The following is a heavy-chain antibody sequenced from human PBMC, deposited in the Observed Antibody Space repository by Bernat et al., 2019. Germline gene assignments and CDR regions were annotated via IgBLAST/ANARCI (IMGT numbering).Heavy chain of an antibody. V-gene: IGHV3-11*05. CDR2: ISSSSSYT. Sequence: QVQLVESGGGLVKPGGSLRLSCAASGFTFSDYYMSWIRQAPGKGLEWVSYISSSSSYTNYADSVKGRFTISRDNTKNSLYLQMNGRRAEDEAVYYCARDRRFRESLPGWFDPWGQGTLVTVSS. J-gene: IGHJ5*02. CDR3: ARDRRFRESLPGWFDP. D-gene: IGHD3-10*01. CDR1: GFTFSDYY.